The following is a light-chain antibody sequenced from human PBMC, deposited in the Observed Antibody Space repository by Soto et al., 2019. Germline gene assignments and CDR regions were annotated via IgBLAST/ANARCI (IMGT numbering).Light chain of an antibody. J-gene: IGKJ4*01. Sequence: EIVLTQSPATLSFAPGERATLSCSASQSVGTYFAWYQQKPGQAPRLLIYDSSNRATGIPARFSGSGSGTDFTLTISSLEPEDFAVYYCQQRSDWPSTFCGGNKVEFK. CDR1: QSVGTY. V-gene: IGKV3-11*01. CDR3: QQRSDWPST. CDR2: DSS.